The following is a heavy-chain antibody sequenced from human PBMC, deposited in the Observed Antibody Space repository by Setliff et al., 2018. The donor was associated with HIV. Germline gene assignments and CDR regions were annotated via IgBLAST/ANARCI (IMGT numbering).Heavy chain of an antibody. Sequence: ASVKVSCKVSGYTLTELSIHWVRQTFGKGLEWMGGFDPEDGEAIYAQKFQGRVTMTEDTSTDTAYMELSSLTSEDTAVYYCTRRAVETTMTTQYQDWDCDVWGRGTLVTV. J-gene: IGHJ2*01. V-gene: IGHV1-24*01. D-gene: IGHD5-18*01. CDR1: GYTLTELS. CDR3: TRRAVETTMTTQYQDWDCDV. CDR2: FDPEDGEA.